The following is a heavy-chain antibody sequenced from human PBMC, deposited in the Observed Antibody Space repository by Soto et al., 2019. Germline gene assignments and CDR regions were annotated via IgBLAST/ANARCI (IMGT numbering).Heavy chain of an antibody. J-gene: IGHJ6*02. Sequence: GGSLRLSCAASGLTFSNYWMHWVRQAPEQGLVWVSRISNDGTITDYADSVKGRFTVSRDNAKNTQSLQMDSLRSEDTAVYFCASAVDYDFWSGTTHYGMDVWGQGTTVTVSS. CDR2: ISNDGTIT. V-gene: IGHV3-74*01. CDR3: ASAVDYDFWSGTTHYGMDV. CDR1: GLTFSNYW. D-gene: IGHD3-3*01.